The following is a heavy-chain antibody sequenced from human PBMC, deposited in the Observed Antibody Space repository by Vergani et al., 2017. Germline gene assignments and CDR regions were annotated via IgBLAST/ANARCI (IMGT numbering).Heavy chain of an antibody. V-gene: IGHV4-34*01. Sequence: QVQLQQWGAGLLKPSETLSLTCAVYGGSFSGYYWRWIRQPPGKGLEWIGEINHSGSTNYNPSLKSRVTISVDTSKNQFSLKLSSVTAADTAVYYCARARGYCSSTSCQLRGRLDYWGQGTLVTVSS. CDR2: INHSGST. CDR1: GGSFSGYY. D-gene: IGHD2-2*01. CDR3: ARARGYCSSTSCQLRGRLDY. J-gene: IGHJ4*02.